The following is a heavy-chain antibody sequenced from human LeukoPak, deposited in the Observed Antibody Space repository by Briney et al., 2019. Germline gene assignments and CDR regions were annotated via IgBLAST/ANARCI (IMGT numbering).Heavy chain of an antibody. Sequence: GASVKVSCKVSGYTLTELSMHWVRQAPGKGLEWMGGFDPEDGETIYAQKFQGRVTMTEDTSTDTAYMELSSLRSEDTAVYYCATDSGITMVRGVVDAFDIWGQGTMVTVSS. CDR3: ATDSGITMVRGVVDAFDI. D-gene: IGHD3-10*01. V-gene: IGHV1-24*01. CDR2: FDPEDGET. CDR1: GYTLTELS. J-gene: IGHJ3*02.